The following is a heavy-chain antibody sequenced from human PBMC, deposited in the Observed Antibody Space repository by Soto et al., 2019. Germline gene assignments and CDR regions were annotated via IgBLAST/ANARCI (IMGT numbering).Heavy chain of an antibody. CDR2: NNHSGSA. V-gene: IGHV4-34*01. CDR1: GGSFSNYY. J-gene: IGHJ6*02. Sequence: QVQLQQWGAGLLKPSETLSLTCAVYGGSFSNYYWSWIRQPPGKGLEWIGENNHSGSANYNPSLKGRVTISVATPKNQFPLKLSSVTAADTAVYSCARDTYTSGWYAEAGYYGMDLWGQGTTVTVSS. CDR3: ARDTYTSGWYAEAGYYGMDL. D-gene: IGHD6-19*01.